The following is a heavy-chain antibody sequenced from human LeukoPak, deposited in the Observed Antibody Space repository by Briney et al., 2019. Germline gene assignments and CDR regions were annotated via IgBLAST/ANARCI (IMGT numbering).Heavy chain of an antibody. D-gene: IGHD1-26*01. J-gene: IGHJ5*02. V-gene: IGHV3-7*01. CDR3: ARDRSGRFSGSYRGGTNWFDP. CDR1: GFTFSSYG. Sequence: GGSLRLSCAASGFTFSSYGMHWVRQAPGKGLEWVANIKQDGSEKNYVDSVKGRFTISRDNAKNSLSLRMNSLRAEDTAVYYCARDRSGRFSGSYRGGTNWFDPWGQGTLVTVSS. CDR2: IKQDGSEK.